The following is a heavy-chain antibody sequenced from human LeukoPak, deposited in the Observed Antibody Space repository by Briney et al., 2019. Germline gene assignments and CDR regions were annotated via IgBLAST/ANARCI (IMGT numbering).Heavy chain of an antibody. D-gene: IGHD5-24*01. CDR2: IGASGEST. J-gene: IGHJ3*01. CDR3: AKDIQLST. V-gene: IGHV3-23*01. CDR1: GFTFSVAA. Sequence: GGSLRLSCAASGFTFSVAAMTWVRQAPGKGLDWVSLIGASGESTYYADSVKGRFTISRDNSKNTLSLQMNSLRVEDTAMYFCAKDIQLSTWGLGTMVTVSS.